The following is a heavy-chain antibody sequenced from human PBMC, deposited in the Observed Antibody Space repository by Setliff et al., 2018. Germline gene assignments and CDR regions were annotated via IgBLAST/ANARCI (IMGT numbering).Heavy chain of an antibody. CDR3: SRLVRYCTRTSCQRLSGGEF. CDR1: GYTFTDYG. J-gene: IGHJ4*02. CDR2: ISPYSGNT. D-gene: IGHD2-2*01. V-gene: IGHV1-18*01. Sequence: ASVKVSCKASGYTFTDYGVTWVRQAPGQGLEWVGWISPYSGNTYYAPKFQGRITMTTDTSTTTAYMELKGLRSDDTAIYYCSRLVRYCTRTSCQRLSGGEFWGQGTLVTVSS.